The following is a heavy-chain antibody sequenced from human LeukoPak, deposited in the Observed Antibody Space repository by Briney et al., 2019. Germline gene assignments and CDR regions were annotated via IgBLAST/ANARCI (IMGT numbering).Heavy chain of an antibody. CDR3: ARICGSGTYSGDS. CDR2: INGDDDK. D-gene: IGHD3-10*01. CDR1: GFSLSTGAMC. Sequence: SGPTLVNPTQTLTLTCTFSGFSLSTGAMCVSWNRQPPGKALEWLALINGDDDKYYNSSLKTRLTISRDTSKNQVVLTMTKVDPVDTATYYCARICGSGTYSGDSWGQGTLVTVSS. J-gene: IGHJ4*02. V-gene: IGHV2-70*01.